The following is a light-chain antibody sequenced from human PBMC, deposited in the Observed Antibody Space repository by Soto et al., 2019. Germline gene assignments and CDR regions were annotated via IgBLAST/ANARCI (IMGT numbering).Light chain of an antibody. J-gene: IGLJ2*01. V-gene: IGLV2-14*01. Sequence: QSALTQPASVSGSPGQSITISCTGTSSDVGGYNYVSWYQQHPGKARKLMIYDVSNRPSGVSNRFSGSKSGNTASLTISGLQAEDEADYYCSSYTSSSTPVVFGGGTKLTVL. CDR1: SSDVGGYNY. CDR3: SSYTSSSTPVV. CDR2: DVS.